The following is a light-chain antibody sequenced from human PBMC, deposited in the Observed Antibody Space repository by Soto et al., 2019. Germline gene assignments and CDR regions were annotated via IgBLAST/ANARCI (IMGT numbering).Light chain of an antibody. CDR2: EGS. V-gene: IGLV2-23*01. Sequence: QSALTQPASVSGSPGQSITISCTGTSSDVGSYNLVSWYQQHPGKAPKLMIYEGSKRPSGVSNRFSGSKSGNTASLTISGLQAEDEADYHCCSYAPGRTWVFGGGTKLTVL. CDR1: SSDVGSYNL. J-gene: IGLJ3*02. CDR3: CSYAPGRTWV.